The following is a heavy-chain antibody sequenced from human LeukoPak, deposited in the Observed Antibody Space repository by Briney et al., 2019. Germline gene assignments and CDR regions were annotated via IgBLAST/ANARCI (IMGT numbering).Heavy chain of an antibody. J-gene: IGHJ2*01. CDR2: IYTSGST. CDR1: GSSISSYY. CDR3: ARVYYSSSYDYWYFDL. Sequence: SETLSLTCIVSGSSISSYYWSWIRQPAGKGLEWIGRIYTSGSTNYNPSLKSRVTISVDTSKNQFSLKLTSVTAADTAVYYCARVYYSSSYDYWYFDLWGRGTLVTVSS. V-gene: IGHV4-4*07. D-gene: IGHD6-13*01.